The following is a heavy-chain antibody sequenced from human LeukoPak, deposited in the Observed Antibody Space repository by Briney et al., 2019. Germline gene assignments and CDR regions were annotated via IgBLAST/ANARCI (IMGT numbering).Heavy chain of an antibody. D-gene: IGHD5-18*01. CDR2: ISSSSSYI. Sequence: GGSLRLSCAASGFTFSSYSMNWVRQAPGKGLEWVSSISSSSSYIYYADSVKGRFTISRDNAKNSLYLQMNSLRAEDTAVYYCARDWQGYRTLRAFDYWGQGTLVTVSS. V-gene: IGHV3-21*01. J-gene: IGHJ4*02. CDR1: GFTFSSYS. CDR3: ARDWQGYRTLRAFDY.